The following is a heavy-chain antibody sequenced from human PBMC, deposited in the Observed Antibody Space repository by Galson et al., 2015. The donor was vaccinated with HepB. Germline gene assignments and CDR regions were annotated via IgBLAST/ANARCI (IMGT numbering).Heavy chain of an antibody. CDR3: AKDLPSSSPLKRGGLRTFDI. CDR1: GFTFSSYG. J-gene: IGHJ3*02. D-gene: IGHD6-6*01. Sequence: SLRLSCAASGFTFSSYGMHWVRQAPGKGLEWVAVISYDGSNKYYADSVKGRFTISRDNSKNTLYLQMNSLRAEDTAVYYCAKDLPSSSPLKRGGLRTFDIWGQGTMVTVSS. V-gene: IGHV3-30*18. CDR2: ISYDGSNK.